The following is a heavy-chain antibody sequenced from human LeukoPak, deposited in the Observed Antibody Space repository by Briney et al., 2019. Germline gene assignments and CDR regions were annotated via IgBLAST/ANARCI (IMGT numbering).Heavy chain of an antibody. CDR1: GGSVSSGSYY. J-gene: IGHJ6*02. CDR2: IKQDGSEK. CDR3: ARVRAADRYYYYGMGA. Sequence: ETLSLTCTVSGGSVSSGSYYWSWVRQAPGKGLEWVANIKQDGSEKYYVDSVKGRFTISRDNAKNSLYLQMNSLRAEDTAVYYCARVRAADRYYYYGMGAWGQGTTVTVSS. V-gene: IGHV3-7*01. D-gene: IGHD6-13*01.